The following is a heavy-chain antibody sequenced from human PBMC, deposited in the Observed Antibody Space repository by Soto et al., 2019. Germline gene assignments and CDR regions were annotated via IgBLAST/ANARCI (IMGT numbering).Heavy chain of an antibody. CDR1: GFTFSSCS. J-gene: IGHJ4*02. CDR2: ISGSGDTK. V-gene: IGHV3-48*02. CDR3: AKYCSSDVCFEY. D-gene: IGHD2-8*01. Sequence: AGWSLRLSCASSGFTFSSCSMNWARQAPGKGLEWVSFISGSGDTKYYADSVKGRFTISRDNAKNSLYLQMSSLRDEDTAVYYCAKYCSSDVCFEYWGQGTLVTVSS.